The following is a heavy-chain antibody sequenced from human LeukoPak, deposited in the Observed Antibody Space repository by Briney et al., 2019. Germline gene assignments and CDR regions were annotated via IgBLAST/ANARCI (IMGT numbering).Heavy chain of an antibody. D-gene: IGHD1-26*01. CDR3: ARDPYNGNYGDSYYYYMDV. Sequence: GGSLRLSCAASGFTFSDYYMSWIRQAPGKGLGWVSYISTSGSTIYYADSVKGRFTISRDNAKNSLYLQMNSLRAEDTAIYYCARDPYNGNYGDSYYYYMDVWGKGTTVTISS. J-gene: IGHJ6*03. V-gene: IGHV3-11*04. CDR2: ISTSGSTI. CDR1: GFTFSDYY.